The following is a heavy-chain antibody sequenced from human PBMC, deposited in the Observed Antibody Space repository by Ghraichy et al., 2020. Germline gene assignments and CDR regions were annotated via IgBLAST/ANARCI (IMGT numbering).Heavy chain of an antibody. V-gene: IGHV3-23*01. CDR2: ISGSGGST. Sequence: GGSLRLSCAASGFTFSSYAMSWVRQAPGKGLEWVSAISGSGGSTYYADSVKGRFTISRDNSKNTLYLQMNSLRAEDTAIYYCARHQYYYGSGSHYYYGMDVWGQGTTVTVSS. CDR1: GFTFSSYA. D-gene: IGHD3-10*01. J-gene: IGHJ6*02. CDR3: ARHQYYYGSGSHYYYGMDV.